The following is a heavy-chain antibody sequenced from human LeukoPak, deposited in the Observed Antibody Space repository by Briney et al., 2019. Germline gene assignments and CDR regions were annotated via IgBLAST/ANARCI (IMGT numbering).Heavy chain of an antibody. V-gene: IGHV4-30-4*01. D-gene: IGHD3-22*01. CDR1: GGSISSGDYY. CDR2: IYYSGST. CDR3: ARGGITMILGY. Sequence: PSETLSLTCTVSGGSISSGDYYWSWIRQPPGKGLEWIGYIYYSGSTYYNPSLKSRVTISVDTSKNQFSLKLSSVTAADTAVYYCARGGITMILGYWGQGTLVTVSS. J-gene: IGHJ4*02.